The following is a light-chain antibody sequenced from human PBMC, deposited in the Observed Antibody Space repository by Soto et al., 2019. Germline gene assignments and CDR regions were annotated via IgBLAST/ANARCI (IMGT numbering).Light chain of an antibody. J-gene: IGKJ1*01. Sequence: EIVMTQFPATLSVSPGERATLSCRASQSVRSNLAWYQQKPGQAPRLLIFAASTRATVIPARFRGSGSGTEFTLTISDLQSEDFAVYYCHHYETFDQGTKVDIK. CDR1: QSVRSN. V-gene: IGKV3-15*01. CDR3: HHYET. CDR2: AAS.